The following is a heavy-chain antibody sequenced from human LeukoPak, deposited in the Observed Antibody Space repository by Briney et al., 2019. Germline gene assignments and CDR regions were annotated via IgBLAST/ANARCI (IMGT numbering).Heavy chain of an antibody. Sequence: ASVKVSCKASGGTFSSYAISWVRQAPGQGLEWMGWMNPNSGNTGYAQKFQGRVTMTRNTSISTAYMELSSLRSEDTAVYYCARGLAYCGGDCPYEFDYWGQGTLVTVSS. CDR3: ARGLAYCGGDCPYEFDY. CDR2: MNPNSGNT. D-gene: IGHD2-21*02. J-gene: IGHJ4*02. V-gene: IGHV1-8*02. CDR1: GGTFSSYA.